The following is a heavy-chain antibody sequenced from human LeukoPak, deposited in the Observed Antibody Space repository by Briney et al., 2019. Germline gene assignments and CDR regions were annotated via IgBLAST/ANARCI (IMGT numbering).Heavy chain of an antibody. D-gene: IGHD3-10*01. J-gene: IGHJ3*02. CDR1: GYSISSGYY. CDR2: IYHSGST. V-gene: IGHV4-38-2*02. CDR3: ARGQGVLLWFGESNPGVYAFDI. Sequence: PSETLSLTCTVSGYSISSGYYWGWIRQPPEKGLEWIGSIYHSGSTYYNPSLKSRVTISVDTSKNQFSLKLSSVTAADTAVYYCARGQGVLLWFGESNPGVYAFDIWGQGTMVTVSS.